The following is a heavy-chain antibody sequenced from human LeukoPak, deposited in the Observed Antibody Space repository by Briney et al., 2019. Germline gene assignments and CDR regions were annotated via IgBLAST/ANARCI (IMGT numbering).Heavy chain of an antibody. CDR3: ARGGGPYSGSYLPFDY. D-gene: IGHD1-26*01. CDR1: GYTFTGYY. Sequence: ASVKVSCKASGYTFTGYYMHWVRQAPGQGLEWMGWINPNSGGTNYAQKFQGRVTMTRDTSISTAYMELSRLRSDDTAVYYCARGGGPYSGSYLPFDYWGQGTLVTASS. CDR2: INPNSGGT. V-gene: IGHV1-2*02. J-gene: IGHJ4*02.